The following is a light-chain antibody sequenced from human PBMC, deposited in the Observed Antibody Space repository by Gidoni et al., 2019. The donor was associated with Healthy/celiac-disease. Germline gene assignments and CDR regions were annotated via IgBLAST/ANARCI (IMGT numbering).Light chain of an antibody. V-gene: IGKV1-39*01. CDR3: QQRYSTPT. CDR1: QSISSY. CDR2: AAS. J-gene: IGKJ3*01. Sequence: DIQMTQSPSSLSASVGDRVTITCRASQSISSYLNWYQQKPGKAPKLLIYAASSLQSGVPSRFSGSGSGTDFTLTISSLKTEDCATYYCQQRYSTPTFGPGTKVDIK.